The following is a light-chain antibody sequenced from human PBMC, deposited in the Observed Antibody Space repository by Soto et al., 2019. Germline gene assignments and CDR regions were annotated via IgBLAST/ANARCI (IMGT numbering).Light chain of an antibody. Sequence: QSALTQPASVSGSPGQSITISCTGTSSDVGCFNYVSWYQQHPGKAPKIMIYDVSNRPSGVSTRFSGSKSGNTASLTISGLQAEDEAHYYCSSYTTGSAVVFGGGTKLTVL. CDR2: DVS. CDR3: SSYTTGSAVV. CDR1: SSDVGCFNY. V-gene: IGLV2-14*03. J-gene: IGLJ3*02.